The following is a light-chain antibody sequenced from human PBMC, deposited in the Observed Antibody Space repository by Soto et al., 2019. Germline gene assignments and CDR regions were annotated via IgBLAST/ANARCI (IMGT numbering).Light chain of an antibody. CDR1: SIDVGGYNY. CDR2: DVS. V-gene: IGLV2-11*01. CDR3: CSYAGGPYV. J-gene: IGLJ1*01. Sequence: QSVLTQPRSVSWSPGHSVAISCTGTSIDVGGYNYVSWYQQHPGKAPKVMIYDVSKRPSGVPDRFSGSKSGNTASLTISGLQAEDEADYYCCSYAGGPYVFGNGTKVTVL.